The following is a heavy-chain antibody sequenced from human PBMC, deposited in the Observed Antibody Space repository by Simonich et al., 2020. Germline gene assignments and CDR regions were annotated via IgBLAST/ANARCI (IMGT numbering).Heavy chain of an antibody. CDR2: IWYDGSNK. V-gene: IGHV3-33*01. J-gene: IGHJ4*02. Sequence: QVQLVESGGGVVQPGRSLRLSCAASGFTFSSYGMHWVRQAPGKGREWVEVIWYDGSNKYYADSVKGRFTISRDNSKNTLYLQMNSLRAEDTAVYYCARKYGYYDSSGYSLGDYWGQGTLVTVSS. D-gene: IGHD3-22*01. CDR1: GFTFSSYG. CDR3: ARKYGYYDSSGYSLGDY.